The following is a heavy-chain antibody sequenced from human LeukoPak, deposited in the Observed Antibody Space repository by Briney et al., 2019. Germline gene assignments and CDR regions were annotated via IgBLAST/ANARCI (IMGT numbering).Heavy chain of an antibody. CDR2: IYYSGST. J-gene: IGHJ6*03. D-gene: IGHD6-13*01. Sequence: SETLSLTCTVSGGSISSSSYYWGWIRQPPGKGLEWIGSIYYSGSTYYNPSLKSRVTISVDTSKNQLSLRLSSVTAADTAVYYCARRAGAAAGYYYYMDVWGRGTTVTISS. CDR3: ARRAGAAAGYYYYMDV. V-gene: IGHV4-39*01. CDR1: GGSISSSSYY.